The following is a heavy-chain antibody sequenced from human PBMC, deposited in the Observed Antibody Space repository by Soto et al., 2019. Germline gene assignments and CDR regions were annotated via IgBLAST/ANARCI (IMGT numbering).Heavy chain of an antibody. CDR3: TSAERGKTGVRV. D-gene: IGHD1-1*01. J-gene: IGHJ4*02. Sequence: PGGSLRLSCAASGFPFSDYYISWVRQAPGRGLEWLSYISQSGVYTNYADSVRGRFTISRDNAKNSLYLQMNSLRAEDTAVYYCTSAERGKTGVRVWGQGTLGTVFS. CDR1: GFPFSDYY. CDR2: ISQSGVYT. V-gene: IGHV3-11*06.